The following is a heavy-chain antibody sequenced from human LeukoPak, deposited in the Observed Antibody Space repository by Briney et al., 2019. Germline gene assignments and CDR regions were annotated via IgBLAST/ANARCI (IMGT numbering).Heavy chain of an antibody. V-gene: IGHV1-18*01. CDR1: GYTFTRYG. Sequence: ASVKVSCKASGYTFTRYGMSWARQAPGQGLEWIGWISAYNGKTNYAQKLQDRVTMTTDTSTSTAYMELRSLRSDDTAVYYCARGEPAGAGAFDIWGQGTMVTVSS. CDR3: ARGEPAGAGAFDI. CDR2: ISAYNGKT. J-gene: IGHJ3*02. D-gene: IGHD1-14*01.